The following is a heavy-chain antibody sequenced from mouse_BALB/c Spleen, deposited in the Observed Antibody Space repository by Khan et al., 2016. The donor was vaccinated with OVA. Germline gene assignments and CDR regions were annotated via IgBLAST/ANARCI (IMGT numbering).Heavy chain of an antibody. CDR3: TRIYRSDFDY. V-gene: IGHV1-20*02. CDR1: GYSFTGYF. D-gene: IGHD1-1*01. Sequence: EVKLQESGPELVKPGASVKISCKASGYSFTGYFMNWVMQSHGQSLEWIGRINPHIGETLYNQKFKDKATLTVDESSSTAHMELRSLASEDSAVYYCTRIYRSDFDYWGQGTTLTVSS. CDR2: INPHIGET. J-gene: IGHJ2*01.